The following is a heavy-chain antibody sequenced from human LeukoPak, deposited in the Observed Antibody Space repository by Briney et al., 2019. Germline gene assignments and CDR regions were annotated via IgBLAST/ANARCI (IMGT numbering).Heavy chain of an antibody. CDR1: GFTFSSYD. J-gene: IGHJ4*02. Sequence: GGSLRLSCAASGFTFSSYDMHWVRQATGKGLEWVSAIGTAGDTYYPGSVKGRFTISRENAKNSLYLQMNSLRAGDMAVYYCARARRTYGSGSYQLDYWGQGTLVTVSS. D-gene: IGHD3-10*01. CDR2: IGTAGDT. CDR3: ARARRTYGSGSYQLDY. V-gene: IGHV3-13*01.